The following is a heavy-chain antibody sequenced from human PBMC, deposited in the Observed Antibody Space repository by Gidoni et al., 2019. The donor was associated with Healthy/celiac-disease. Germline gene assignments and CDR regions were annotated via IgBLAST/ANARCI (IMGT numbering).Heavy chain of an antibody. CDR1: GFPFTSFA. D-gene: IGHD6-13*01. V-gene: IGHV3-23*01. CDR2: ISGSGGST. CDR3: AKTLRIAAAGTSWFDP. J-gene: IGHJ5*02. Sequence: EVQLLESGGGLVQPGGSLRLPCAASGFPFTSFAMSWVRQAPGRGLEWVSAISGSGGSTYYADSVKGRFTISRDNSKNTLYLQMNSLRAEDTAVYYCAKTLRIAAAGTSWFDPWGQGTLVTVSS.